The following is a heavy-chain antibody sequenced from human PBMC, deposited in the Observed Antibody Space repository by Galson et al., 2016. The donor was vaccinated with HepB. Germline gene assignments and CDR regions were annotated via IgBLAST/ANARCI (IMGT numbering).Heavy chain of an antibody. J-gene: IGHJ6*02. CDR2: ISVYNGDT. CDR1: GYIFANYG. CDR3: AIFGVVGDANYYYYYGMDV. Sequence: SVKVSCKASGYIFANYGISWVRQAPGQGLEWMGWISVYNGDTYYAQNLQGRVTMTTDTSTSTAYMELESLRSDDTAVYYCAIFGVVGDANYYYYYGMDVWGQGTTVTVS. V-gene: IGHV1-18*01. D-gene: IGHD3-3*01.